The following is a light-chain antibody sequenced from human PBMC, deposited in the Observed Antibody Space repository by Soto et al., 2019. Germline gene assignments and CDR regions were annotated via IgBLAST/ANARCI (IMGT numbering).Light chain of an antibody. CDR1: QTITTW. J-gene: IGKJ2*01. Sequence: DIHMTQSPSTLSGSVGYRFTITCRASQTITTWLEWYQQKPGKAPKLLIYDASTLESGVPARFSGSGSETEFTLTISSLQSEDSEVYYCQQYNNSPPTFGQGTKVDIK. CDR3: QQYNNSPPT. V-gene: IGKV1-5*01. CDR2: DAS.